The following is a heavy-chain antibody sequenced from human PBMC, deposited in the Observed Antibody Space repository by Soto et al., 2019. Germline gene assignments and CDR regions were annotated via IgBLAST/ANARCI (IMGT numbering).Heavy chain of an antibody. V-gene: IGHV5-51*01. Sequence: PGESLKISCQGSEYSFNTYWVGWVRQMPGKGLEWMGIIYPGNSETRYSPSFEGQVTISVDKSFSAAYLQWGSLRASDAAVYYCASAVRSSGYYDGYYFDYWGQGTLVTVSS. CDR2: IYPGNSET. D-gene: IGHD5-12*01. CDR1: EYSFNTYW. J-gene: IGHJ4*02. CDR3: ASAVRSSGYYDGYYFDY.